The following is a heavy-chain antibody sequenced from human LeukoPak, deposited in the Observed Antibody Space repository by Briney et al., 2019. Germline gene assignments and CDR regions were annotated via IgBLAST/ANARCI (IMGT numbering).Heavy chain of an antibody. CDR2: ILPFLGRA. Sequence: LVKVSCKTSGGTFSNYAISWVRQAPGQGLEWMGAILPFLGRADYPLKFQGRVTITSDESTRTAYMELSSLKSDDTAVYYCARDDIGQFDYWGQGSLVTVSS. J-gene: IGHJ4*02. V-gene: IGHV1-69*10. CDR3: ARDDIGQFDY. CDR1: GGTFSNYA.